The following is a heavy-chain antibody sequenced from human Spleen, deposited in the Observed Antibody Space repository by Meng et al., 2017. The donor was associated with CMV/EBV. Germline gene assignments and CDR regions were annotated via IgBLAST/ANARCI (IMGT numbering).Heavy chain of an antibody. CDR2: TYYRSKWYD. V-gene: IGHV6-1*01. Sequence: SQTLSLTCAISGDSVSSNNAAWNWIRQSPSRGLEWLGRTYYRSKWYDDYAMAVKSRITINPDTSKNQFSLQLNSVTPEDTAVYYCARDPYYYDSSGYPYYYYGMDVWGQGTTVTVSS. J-gene: IGHJ6*02. D-gene: IGHD3-22*01. CDR3: ARDPYYYDSSGYPYYYYGMDV. CDR1: GDSVSSNNAA.